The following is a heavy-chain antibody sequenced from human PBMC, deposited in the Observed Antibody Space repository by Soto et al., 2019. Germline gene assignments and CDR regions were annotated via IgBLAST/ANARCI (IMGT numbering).Heavy chain of an antibody. CDR1: GGSFSDYS. CDR2: INDSGST. V-gene: IGHV4-34*01. Sequence: SETLSLTCAVYGGSFSDYSWTWIRQPPGKGLEWIGEINDSGSTNYTPSLERRVTISRDTSKNRFSLKLSSVTAADTAVYYCARGSHKLHSYDSSGFYHYVDYWGQGSLVTVSS. CDR3: ARGSHKLHSYDSSGFYHYVDY. J-gene: IGHJ4*02. D-gene: IGHD3-22*01.